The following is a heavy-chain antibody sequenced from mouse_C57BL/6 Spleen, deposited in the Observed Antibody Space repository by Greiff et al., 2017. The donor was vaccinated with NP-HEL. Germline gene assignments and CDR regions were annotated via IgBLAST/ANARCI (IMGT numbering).Heavy chain of an antibody. J-gene: IGHJ1*03. D-gene: IGHD2-4*01. CDR1: GYSITSGYY. CDR2: ISYDGSN. V-gene: IGHV3-6*01. Sequence: EVQLVESGPGLVKPSQSLSLTCSVTGYSITSGYYWNWIRQFPGNKLEWMGYISYDGSNNYNPSLKNRISITRDTSKNQFFLKLNSVTTEDTATYYCASYYDYGTYFDVWGTGTTVTVSS. CDR3: ASYYDYGTYFDV.